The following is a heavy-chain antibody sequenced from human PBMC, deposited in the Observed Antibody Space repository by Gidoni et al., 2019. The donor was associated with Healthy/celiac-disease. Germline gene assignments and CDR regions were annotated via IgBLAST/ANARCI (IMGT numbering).Heavy chain of an antibody. CDR1: GFTFDVYA. CDR2: ISWNSGSI. D-gene: IGHD5-12*01. J-gene: IGHJ5*02. V-gene: IGHV3-9*01. CDR3: AKGPRGYDYSEAWFDP. Sequence: EVQLVESGGGLVQPGRSLRLSCSASGFTFDVYAMHWVRQAPGKGLEWVSGISWNSGSIGYADSVKGRFTISRDNAKNSLYRQMNSLRAEDTALYYCAKGPRGYDYSEAWFDPWGQGTLVTVSS.